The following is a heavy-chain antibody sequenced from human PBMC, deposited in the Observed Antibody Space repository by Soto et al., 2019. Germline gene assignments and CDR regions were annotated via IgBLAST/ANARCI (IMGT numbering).Heavy chain of an antibody. J-gene: IGHJ4*02. Sequence: QVQLVESGGGVVQPGRSLRLSCTASGFTFSSYGMHWVRQAPGKGLEWVAVISYDGSNKYYADSVKGRFTISRDNSKNTLYLQMNSLRAEDTAVYYCAKGVQHTSGWYDLDFWGQGTLVTVSS. V-gene: IGHV3-30*18. CDR2: ISYDGSNK. D-gene: IGHD6-19*01. CDR1: GFTFSSYG. CDR3: AKGVQHTSGWYDLDF.